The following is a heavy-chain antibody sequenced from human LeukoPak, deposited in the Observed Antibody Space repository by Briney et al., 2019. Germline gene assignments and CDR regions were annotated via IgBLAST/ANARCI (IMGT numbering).Heavy chain of an antibody. CDR2: ISGYNGNT. J-gene: IGHJ5*02. Sequence: ASVKVSCKASGYTFISYSITWVRQAPGQGLEWMGWISGYNGNTYNAQNLQGRLTMTTDTPTSTAYMELRSLRSDDTAVYYCAREISGVAAAGDTGWFDPWGQGTLVTVSS. CDR1: GYTFISYS. CDR3: AREISGVAAAGDTGWFDP. V-gene: IGHV1-18*01. D-gene: IGHD6-13*01.